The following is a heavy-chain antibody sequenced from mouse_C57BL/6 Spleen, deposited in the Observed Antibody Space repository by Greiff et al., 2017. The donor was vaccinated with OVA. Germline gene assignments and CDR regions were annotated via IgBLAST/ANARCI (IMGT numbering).Heavy chain of an antibody. CDR2: INPNYGTT. V-gene: IGHV1-39*01. J-gene: IGHJ3*01. Sequence: EVQGVESGPELVKPGASVKISCKASGYSFTDYNMNWVKQSNGKSLEWIGVINPNYGTTSYNQKFKGKATLTVDKSSSTAYMPLNSLTSEDSAVYYWYDYDGGFAYWGQGTLVTVSA. CDR1: GYSFTDYN. CDR3: YDYDGGFAY. D-gene: IGHD2-4*01.